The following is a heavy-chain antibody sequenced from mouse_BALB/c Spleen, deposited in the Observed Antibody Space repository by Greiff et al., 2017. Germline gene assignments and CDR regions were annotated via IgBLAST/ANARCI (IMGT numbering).Heavy chain of an antibody. D-gene: IGHD1-1*01. CDR2: IDPFNGGT. CDR1: GYSFTSYY. Sequence: EVQLQESGPELMKPGASVKISCKASGYSFTSYYMHWVKQSHGKSLEWIGYIDPFNGGTSYNQKFKGKATLTVDKSSSTAYMHLSSLTSEDSAVYYCARLATVVATDYWGQGTTLTVSS. J-gene: IGHJ2*01. CDR3: ARLATVVATDY. V-gene: IGHV1S135*01.